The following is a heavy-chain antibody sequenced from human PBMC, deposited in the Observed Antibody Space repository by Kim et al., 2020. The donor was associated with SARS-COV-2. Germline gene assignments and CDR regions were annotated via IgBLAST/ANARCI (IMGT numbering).Heavy chain of an antibody. CDR3: ARSDYYDSDGYYGVIDF. J-gene: IGHJ4*02. D-gene: IGHD3-22*01. CDR1: GFTFTRYG. CDR2: VWYDGSNT. V-gene: IGHV3-33*01. Sequence: GGSLRLSCAASGFTFTRYGMHWVRQAPGKGLEWVALVWYDGSNTYYADSVKGRFTISRDNSKNTLYLQMNSLRPEYTAVYYCARSDYYDSDGYYGVIDFWGQGTLVTVSS.